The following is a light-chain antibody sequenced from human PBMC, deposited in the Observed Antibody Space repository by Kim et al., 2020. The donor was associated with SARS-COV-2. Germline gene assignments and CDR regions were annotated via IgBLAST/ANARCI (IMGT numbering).Light chain of an antibody. CDR1: TGSATSGHY. J-gene: IGLJ3*02. CDR3: LLTHSGVGV. CDR2: GSS. V-gene: IGLV7-46*01. Sequence: PGGTVTLAGGSSTGSATSGHYPFWFQQKPGQAPRALIYGSSSKHSCTPARFSGSVLGGKAALALSGAQPEDEAEYYCLLTHSGVGVIGGGTKLTVL.